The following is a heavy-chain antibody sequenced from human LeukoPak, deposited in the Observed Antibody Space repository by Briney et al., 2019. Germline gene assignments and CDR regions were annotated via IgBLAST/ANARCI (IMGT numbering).Heavy chain of an antibody. CDR3: ARDSSGVGVDFDY. CDR2: ISYDGSNK. J-gene: IGHJ4*02. CDR1: GFTFSSYA. V-gene: IGHV3-30*04. D-gene: IGHD1-26*01. Sequence: GGSLRLSCAASGFTFSSYAMHWVRQAPGKGLEWVAVISYDGSNKYYADSVKGRFTISRDNSKNTLYLQMNSLRAEDTAVYYCARDSSGVGVDFDYWGQGTLVTVSS.